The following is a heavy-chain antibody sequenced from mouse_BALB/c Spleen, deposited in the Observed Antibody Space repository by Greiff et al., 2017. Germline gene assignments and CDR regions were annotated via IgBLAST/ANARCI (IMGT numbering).Heavy chain of an antibody. CDR1: GFSLTSYG. D-gene: IGHD2-14*01. CDR3: ARGRYDERGLAMDY. CDR2: IWAGGST. Sequence: VMLVESGPGLVAPSQSLSITCTVSGFSLTSYGVHWVRQPPGKGLEWLGVIWAGGSTNYNSALMSRLSISKDNSKSQVFLKMNSLQTDDTAMYYCARGRYDERGLAMDYWGQGTSVTVSS. V-gene: IGHV2-9*02. J-gene: IGHJ4*01.